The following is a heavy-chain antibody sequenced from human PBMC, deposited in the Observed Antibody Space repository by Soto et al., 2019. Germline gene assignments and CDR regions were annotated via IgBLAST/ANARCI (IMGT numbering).Heavy chain of an antibody. CDR2: INAGNGNT. J-gene: IGHJ6*04. CDR3: ASFCFVGGSTSGGREVLEI. CDR1: GYTFTSYA. D-gene: IGHD2-2*01. V-gene: IGHV1-3*01. Sequence: ASVKVSCKASGYTFTSYAMHWVRQAPGQRLEWMGWINAGNGNTKYSQKFQGRVTITADKSTSTAYMELSSLRSEDTAVYYCASFCFVGGSTSGGREVLEIWGKGTWVPVSS.